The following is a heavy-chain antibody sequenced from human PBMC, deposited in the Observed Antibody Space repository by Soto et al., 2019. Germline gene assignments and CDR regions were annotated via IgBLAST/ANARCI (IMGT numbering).Heavy chain of an antibody. CDR2: IYYSGST. J-gene: IGHJ4*02. V-gene: IGHV4-59*01. Sequence: SETLSLTCTVSGGSISSYYWSWIRQPPGKGLEWIGYIYYSGSTNYNPSLKSRVTISVDTSKNQFSLKLSSVTAADTAVYYCARLSHDIMTYYRGAYFDYWGQGTLVTVSS. D-gene: IGHD3-9*01. CDR1: GGSISSYY. CDR3: ARLSHDIMTYYRGAYFDY.